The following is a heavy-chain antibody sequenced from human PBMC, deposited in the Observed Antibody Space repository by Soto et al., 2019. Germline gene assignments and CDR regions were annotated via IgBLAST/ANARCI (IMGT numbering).Heavy chain of an antibody. V-gene: IGHV4-30-4*01. J-gene: IGHJ4*02. Sequence: QVQLQESGPGLVKPSQTLSLTCTVSGGSISSGDYYWSWIRQPPGKGLEWIGYIYYSGSTYYTPSLKSRVTMSVDTSKNQFSLKLSSVTAADTAVYYCARARGYYDSSGYYQPFDYWGQGTLVTVSS. CDR3: ARARGYYDSSGYYQPFDY. D-gene: IGHD3-22*01. CDR2: IYYSGST. CDR1: GGSISSGDYY.